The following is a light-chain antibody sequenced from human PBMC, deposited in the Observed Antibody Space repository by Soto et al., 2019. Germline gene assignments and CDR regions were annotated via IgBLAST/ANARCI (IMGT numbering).Light chain of an antibody. Sequence: EIVMTQSPATLSVSPGKRATLSCRASQRVSANLARTQQKPDQAPRLPISGASTRATGIPARFRCSGSGTEFTITISSLQSEDFAGYYCQQYNIGPPWTVGLVTKL. CDR3: QQYNIGPPWT. CDR2: GAS. J-gene: IGKJ1*01. V-gene: IGKV3-15*01. CDR1: QRVSAN.